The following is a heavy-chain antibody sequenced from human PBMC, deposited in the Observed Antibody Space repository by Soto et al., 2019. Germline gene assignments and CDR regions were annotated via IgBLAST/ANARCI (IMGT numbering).Heavy chain of an antibody. CDR3: VKDESINWYSGHFRH. J-gene: IGHJ1*01. CDR1: GFTFDDYA. Sequence: EVQLVESGGGLVQPGRSLRLSCAASGFTFDDYAMHWVRQVPGKGLEWVSGINWNSGSMGYGDSVKGRFAISRDNAKNSLHLQMNSPSAEDTAFYYCVKDESINWYSGHFRHWGQGTLVTVSS. D-gene: IGHD6-13*01. CDR2: INWNSGSM. V-gene: IGHV3-9*01.